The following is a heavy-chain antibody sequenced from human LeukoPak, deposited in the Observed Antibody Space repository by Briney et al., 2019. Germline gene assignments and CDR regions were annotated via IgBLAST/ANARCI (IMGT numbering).Heavy chain of an antibody. J-gene: IGHJ5*02. CDR2: IYYSGST. Sequence: PSLTLSLTCTVSGGSISSGGYYWSWIRQHPGKGLEWIGYIYYSGSTYYNPSLKSRVTISVDTSKNQFSLKPSSVTAADTAVYYCARGTGDYGWFDPWGQGTLVTVSS. V-gene: IGHV4-31*03. CDR3: ARGTGDYGWFDP. CDR1: GGSISSGGYY. D-gene: IGHD4-17*01.